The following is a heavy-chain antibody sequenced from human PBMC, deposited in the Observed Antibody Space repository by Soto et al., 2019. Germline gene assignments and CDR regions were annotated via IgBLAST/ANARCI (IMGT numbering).Heavy chain of an antibody. CDR3: ARYIPGVRYYGMDV. V-gene: IGHV3-23*01. Sequence: PGGSLRLSCAASGFTFSSYAMKWVRQAPGKGLEWVSLIGESGTPTYYADSVKGRFTISRDNSGNTLFLEMYSLRAEDTAVYYCARYIPGVRYYGMDVWGQGTTVIVS. J-gene: IGHJ6*02. CDR1: GFTFSSYA. CDR2: IGESGTPT. D-gene: IGHD2-2*01.